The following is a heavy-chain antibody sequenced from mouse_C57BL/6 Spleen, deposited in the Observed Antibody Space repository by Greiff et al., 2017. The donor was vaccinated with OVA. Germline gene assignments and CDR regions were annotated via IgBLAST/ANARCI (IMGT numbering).Heavy chain of an antibody. V-gene: IGHV5-4*01. Sequence: EVKLVESGGGLVKPGGSLTLSCAASGFTLSSYAMSWVRQPPEKRLEWVATISDGGSYTYYPANVTGRITISRDNAKNNLYLQMSHLKSEDTAIYYCAREYYGSSLFAYWGQGTLVTVSA. D-gene: IGHD1-1*01. CDR2: ISDGGSYT. CDR3: AREYYGSSLFAY. J-gene: IGHJ3*01. CDR1: GFTLSSYA.